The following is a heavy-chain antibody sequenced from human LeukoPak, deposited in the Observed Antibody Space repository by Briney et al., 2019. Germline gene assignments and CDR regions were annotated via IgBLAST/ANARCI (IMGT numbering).Heavy chain of an antibody. CDR2: IYYSGST. J-gene: IGHJ4*02. CDR3: ARADYSNFSLFDY. Sequence: SETLSLTCTVSGGSISSGGYYWSWIRQPPGKGLEWIGYIYYSGSTYYNPSLKSRVTISVDTSKNQFSLKLSSVTAADTAVYYCARADYSNFSLFDYWGQGTLVTVSS. V-gene: IGHV4-30-4*08. D-gene: IGHD4-11*01. CDR1: GGSISSGGYY.